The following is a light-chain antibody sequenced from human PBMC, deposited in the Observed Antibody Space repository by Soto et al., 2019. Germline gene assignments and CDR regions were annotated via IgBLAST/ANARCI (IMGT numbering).Light chain of an antibody. J-gene: IGKJ4*01. V-gene: IGKV3-11*01. CDR1: QSVGSN. Sequence: EIVLTQSPSTLSVSPWERATLSCRASQSVGSNLAWYQQKPGQAPRLLIYDASNRATGIPARFSGSGSGTDFTLTISSLEPEDFAVYYCQQRSNWPPLTFGGGTKVDI. CDR3: QQRSNWPPLT. CDR2: DAS.